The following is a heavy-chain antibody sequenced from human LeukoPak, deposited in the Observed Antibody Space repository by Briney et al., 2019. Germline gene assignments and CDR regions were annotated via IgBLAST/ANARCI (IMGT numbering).Heavy chain of an antibody. CDR3: ARDRYSSSWFDI. Sequence: PGGSLRLSCAASGFTFSDHYMSWIRQARGKGLEWVSYISSSSSFTNYADSVKGRFTISRDNAKTSLYLQMNSLRAEDTAVYYCARDRYSSSWFDIWGQGTKVTVSS. J-gene: IGHJ3*02. V-gene: IGHV3-11*05. D-gene: IGHD6-13*01. CDR2: ISSSSSFT. CDR1: GFTFSDHY.